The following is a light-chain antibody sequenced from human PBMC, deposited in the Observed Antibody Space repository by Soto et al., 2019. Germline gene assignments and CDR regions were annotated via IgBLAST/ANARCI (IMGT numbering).Light chain of an antibody. CDR1: HGISNY. J-gene: IGKJ1*01. V-gene: IGKV1-27*01. Sequence: IQMTQSPSSLSASVGDRDTITCRASHGISNYLAWYQQKPGKVPKLLIYAASTLQSGVPSRFSGSGSGTDFTLTISSLQPEDVATYYCQKYNSAPRTFGQGTKVDI. CDR2: AAS. CDR3: QKYNSAPRT.